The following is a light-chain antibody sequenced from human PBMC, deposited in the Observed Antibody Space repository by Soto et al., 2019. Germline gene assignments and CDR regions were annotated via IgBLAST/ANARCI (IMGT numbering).Light chain of an antibody. J-gene: IGKJ4*01. CDR3: QQYGRSPLT. V-gene: IGKV3-20*01. CDR1: QSVSSNY. Sequence: EIVLTQSPGTLSLSPGERATLSCRASQSVSSNYLAWYQQKPGQAPRLLIYGASSRATGIPDRFSGSGSGTDFTLTIRRLEAEDCAVYHCQQYGRSPLTFGGGTKVEIK. CDR2: GAS.